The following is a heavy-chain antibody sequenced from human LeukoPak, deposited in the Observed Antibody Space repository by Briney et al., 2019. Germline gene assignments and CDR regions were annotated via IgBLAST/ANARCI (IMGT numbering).Heavy chain of an antibody. CDR2: IYSTGTT. J-gene: IGHJ5*02. CDR3: AREGTNAGNWFDP. V-gene: IGHV4-39*07. D-gene: IGHD2-8*01. Sequence: SETLSLTCTVSGGSISGSTYYWAWIRQPPGKGLEWVGDIYSTGTTYYNPSLQSRVTISVDTSKNQFSLRLRSVTAADTAVYYCAREGTNAGNWFDPWGQGARVTVSS. CDR1: GGSISGSTYY.